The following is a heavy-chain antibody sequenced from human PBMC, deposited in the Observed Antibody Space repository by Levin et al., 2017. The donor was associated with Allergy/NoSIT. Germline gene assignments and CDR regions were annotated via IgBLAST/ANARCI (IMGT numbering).Heavy chain of an antibody. CDR1: GFTFSSYA. CDR2: ISGSGGST. V-gene: IGHV3-23*01. D-gene: IGHD3-22*01. Sequence: PGGSLRLSCAASGFTFSSYAMSWVRQAPGKGLEWVSAISGSGGSTYYADSVKGRFTISRDNSKNTLYLQMNSLRAEDTAVYYCAKAARPVSGVVTLTPLDYWGQGTLVTVSS. J-gene: IGHJ4*02. CDR3: AKAARPVSGVVTLTPLDY.